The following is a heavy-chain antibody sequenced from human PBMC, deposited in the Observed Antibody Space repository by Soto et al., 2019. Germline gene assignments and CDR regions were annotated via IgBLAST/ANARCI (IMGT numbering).Heavy chain of an antibody. CDR3: ARERSAAGTGWFYP. D-gene: IGHD6-13*01. Sequence: QVQLVQSGAEVKKSGASVKVSCKASGYTFTSYDINWVRQATGQGLEWMGWMNPNSGNTGYAQKFQGRVPMTRNTSISTAYMELSSLRYEYTAVYYCARERSAAGTGWFYPWGQGTLVTVSS. CDR1: GYTFTSYD. V-gene: IGHV1-8*01. J-gene: IGHJ5*02. CDR2: MNPNSGNT.